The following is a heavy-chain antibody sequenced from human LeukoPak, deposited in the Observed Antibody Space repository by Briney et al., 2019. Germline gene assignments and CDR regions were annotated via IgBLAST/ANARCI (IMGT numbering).Heavy chain of an antibody. CDR1: GFAFSGDN. D-gene: IGHD5-12*01. V-gene: IGHV3-21*01. CDR3: ARDRAIDIRAYDI. CDR2: IGSSGSYI. Sequence: GGSLSLSCAVSGFAFSGDNMNWVREAPGKGLEWVSFIGSSGSYIKYADSVKARFPISRDNAKNALYLQMNSLRAEDRAMYFCARDRAIDIRAYDIWGQGTMVTVSS. J-gene: IGHJ3*02.